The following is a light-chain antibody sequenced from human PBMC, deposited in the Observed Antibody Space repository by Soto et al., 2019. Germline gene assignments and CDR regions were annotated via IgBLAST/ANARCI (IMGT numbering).Light chain of an antibody. CDR2: GNS. Sequence: QSVLTQPPSVSGAPGQRVTISCTGSSSNIGAHYDVHWYQQLPGTAPKLLIYGNSNRPSGVPDRFSGSKSGTSASLAIIGLQAEDEADYYCQSYDNSLSVYVFGTGTKV. V-gene: IGLV1-40*01. CDR1: SSNIGAHYD. CDR3: QSYDNSLSVYV. J-gene: IGLJ1*01.